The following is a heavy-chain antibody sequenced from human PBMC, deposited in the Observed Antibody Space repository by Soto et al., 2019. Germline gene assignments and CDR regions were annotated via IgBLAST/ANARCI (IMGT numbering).Heavy chain of an antibody. D-gene: IGHD7-27*01. CDR3: ARDLGGMDV. V-gene: IGHV3-33*01. Sequence: QVQLVESGGGVVQPGRSLRLSCAASGFAFSGYGRHWVRQAPGKGLEWVTSIWHDGTNKYYAESVKGRFTISRDNSKNTLYLQMNSLRAEDTAVYYCARDLGGMDVWGQGTTVTVS. CDR1: GFAFSGYG. J-gene: IGHJ6*02. CDR2: IWHDGTNK.